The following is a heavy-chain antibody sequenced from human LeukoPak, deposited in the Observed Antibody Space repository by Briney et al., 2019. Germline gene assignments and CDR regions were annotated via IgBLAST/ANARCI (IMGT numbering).Heavy chain of an antibody. CDR3: ARLISSDWSRNSRNFDY. D-gene: IGHD6-19*01. J-gene: IGHJ4*02. CDR1: GGSISSYY. Sequence: SETLSLTCTVSGGSISSYYWSWIRQPPGKGLEWIGYIYYSGSTNYNPSLKSRVTISVDTSKNQFSLKLSSVTAADTAVYYCARLISSDWSRNSRNFDYWGQGTLVTVSS. CDR2: IYYSGST. V-gene: IGHV4-59*08.